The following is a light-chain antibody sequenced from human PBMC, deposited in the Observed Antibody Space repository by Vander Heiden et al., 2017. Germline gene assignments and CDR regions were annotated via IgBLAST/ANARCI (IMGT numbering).Light chain of an antibody. V-gene: IGKV3-11*01. J-gene: IGKJ1*01. CDR1: QSVSSY. CDR2: DAS. Sequence: IVLTQSPATLSLSPAERATLSCRTSQSVSSYLAWYQQKPGQAPRLLIYDASNRATGIPARFSGSGSGTDFTLTISSLEPEDFAVYYCQQRSNWPPWTFGQGTKVEIK. CDR3: QQRSNWPPWT.